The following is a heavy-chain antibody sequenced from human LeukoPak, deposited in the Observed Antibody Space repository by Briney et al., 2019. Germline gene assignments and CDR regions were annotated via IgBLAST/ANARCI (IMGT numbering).Heavy chain of an antibody. CDR3: ARHGGRYCSSTSFPGLAFDI. J-gene: IGHJ3*02. Sequence: SETLSLTCAVSGYSISSGYYWGWIRQPPGEGLEGIGIIYDSGTTYYNPSLKSRVTISVATSKSQFSLKLSSVTAADTAVYYCARHGGRYCSSTSFPGLAFDIWGQGTMVTVSS. CDR2: IYDSGTT. CDR1: GYSISSGYY. D-gene: IGHD2-2*01. V-gene: IGHV4-38-2*01.